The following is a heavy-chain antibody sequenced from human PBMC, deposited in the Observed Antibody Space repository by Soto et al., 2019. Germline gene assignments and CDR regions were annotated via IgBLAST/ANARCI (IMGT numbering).Heavy chain of an antibody. CDR1: GFTFSSYG. D-gene: IGHD3-22*01. CDR3: AKSRVVQSRAIDY. Sequence: QVQLVESGGGVVQPGRSLRLSCAASGFTFSSYGMHWVRQAPGKGLEWVAVISYDGSNKYYADSVKGRFTISRDNSKNTLYLQMNSLRAEDTAVYYCAKSRVVQSRAIDYWGQGTLVTVSS. V-gene: IGHV3-30*18. CDR2: ISYDGSNK. J-gene: IGHJ4*02.